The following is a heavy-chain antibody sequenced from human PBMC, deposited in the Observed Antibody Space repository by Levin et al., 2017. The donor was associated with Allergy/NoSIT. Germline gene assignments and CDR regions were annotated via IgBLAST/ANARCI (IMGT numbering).Heavy chain of an antibody. CDR2: IYSGGST. J-gene: IGHJ4*02. D-gene: IGHD4-23*01. Sequence: LSLTCAASGFSVSTNYLSWVRQAPGKGLEWVSTIYSGGSTYDADSVKGRFTISRDNSKNTLYLQMNSLRADDTAVYYCARDAWGNGDRLDYWGQGTLVTVSS. CDR3: ARDAWGNGDRLDY. CDR1: GFSVSTNY. V-gene: IGHV3-53*01.